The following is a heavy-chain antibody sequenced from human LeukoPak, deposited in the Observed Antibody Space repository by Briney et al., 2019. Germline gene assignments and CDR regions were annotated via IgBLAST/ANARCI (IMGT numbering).Heavy chain of an antibody. Sequence: GASVKVSCTVSGSSLTELSLYWVRQAPGKGLEWMGGFDVIDAKTFYAQKFQGRVTMTEGSSTDTAYMELSSLRSDDTAFYYCAAGRPYSLLDYWGQGTLLTVSS. V-gene: IGHV1-24*01. D-gene: IGHD5-18*01. J-gene: IGHJ4*02. CDR3: AAGRPYSLLDY. CDR1: GSSLTELS. CDR2: FDVIDAKT.